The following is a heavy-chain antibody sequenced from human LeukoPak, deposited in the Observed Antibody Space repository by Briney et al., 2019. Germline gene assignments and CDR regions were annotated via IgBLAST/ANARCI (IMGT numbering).Heavy chain of an antibody. CDR3: ARRGYDGSSPRYYFQY. V-gene: IGHV3-23*01. CDR1: GFTFSSYA. Sequence: GGSLRLSCAASGFTFSSYAMSWVRQAPGKGLEWASAISGSGGSTYYADSVKGRFTISRDNSKNTLYLQMSSLRADDTALYYCARRGYDGSSPRYYFQYWGQGALVTVSS. D-gene: IGHD3-22*01. J-gene: IGHJ4*02. CDR2: ISGSGGST.